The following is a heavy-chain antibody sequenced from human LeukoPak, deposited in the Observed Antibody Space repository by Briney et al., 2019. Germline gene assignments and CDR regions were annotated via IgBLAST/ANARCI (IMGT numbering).Heavy chain of an antibody. CDR1: GFTFSTHW. CDR2: ISYDGSNK. D-gene: IGHD2-2*01. CDR3: ARWDCSSTSCYSLNRDAFDI. V-gene: IGHV3-30*03. Sequence: PGGSLRLSCAASGFTFSTHWMHWVRQAPGKGLEWVAVISYDGSNKYYADSVKGRFTISRDNSKNTLYLQMNSLRAEDTAVYYCARWDCSSTSCYSLNRDAFDIWGQGTMVTVSS. J-gene: IGHJ3*02.